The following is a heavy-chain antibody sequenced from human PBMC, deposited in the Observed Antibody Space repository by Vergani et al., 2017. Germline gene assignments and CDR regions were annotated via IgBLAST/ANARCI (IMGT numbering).Heavy chain of an antibody. Sequence: VQLVESGGGVVQPGRSLRLSCAAPGFTFSSYAMYWVRQAPGKGLEWVGRIKSKTDGGTTDYAAPVKGRFTISRDDSKNTLYLQMNSLKTEDTAVYYCTAYCGGDCYNYYYYYMDVWGKGTTVTVSS. J-gene: IGHJ6*03. CDR1: GFTFSSYA. V-gene: IGHV3-15*07. D-gene: IGHD2-21*02. CDR2: IKSKTDGGTT. CDR3: TAYCGGDCYNYYYYYMDV.